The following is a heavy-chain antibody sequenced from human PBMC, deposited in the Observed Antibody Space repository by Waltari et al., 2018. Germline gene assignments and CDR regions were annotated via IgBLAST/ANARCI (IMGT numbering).Heavy chain of an antibody. J-gene: IGHJ4*02. CDR3: AIRTGGNSDY. D-gene: IGHD2-21*02. V-gene: IGHV4-38-2*01. CDR1: GYSISSGYS. CDR2: ISHSGST. Sequence: QVQLQESGPGLVKPSETLSLTCAVSGYSISSGYSWGWIRQPPGKGLEWIGSISHSGSTYYNPSLKSRVTISVDTSKNQFSLKLSSVTAADTAVYYCAIRTGGNSDYWGQGTLVTVSS.